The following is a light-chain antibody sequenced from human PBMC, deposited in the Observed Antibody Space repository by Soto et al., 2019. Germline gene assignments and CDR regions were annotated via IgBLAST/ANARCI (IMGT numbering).Light chain of an antibody. CDR1: QSVRSN. J-gene: IGKJ5*01. CDR3: QQYNNWPPIT. Sequence: EVVMTQSPATLSLSPGERVTLSCRASQSVRSNFAWYQQKPGQSPRLLIYGASTRAPGIPARFSGSGSGTEFTITISSLLSEDFAVYYCQQYNNWPPITCGQGTRLDI. CDR2: GAS. V-gene: IGKV3-15*01.